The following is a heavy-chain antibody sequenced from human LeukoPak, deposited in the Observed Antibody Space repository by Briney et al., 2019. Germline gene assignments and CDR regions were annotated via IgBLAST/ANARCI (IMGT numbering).Heavy chain of an antibody. V-gene: IGHV1-24*01. CDR1: GYTLTELS. D-gene: IGHD4-23*01. Sequence: ASVNVSCTVSGYTLTELSMHWVRQAPGKGLEWMGGFDPEDGETIYAQKFQGRVTMTEDTSTDTACMELSSLRSEDTAVYYCATAVGYGGPFDYWGQGTLVTVSS. J-gene: IGHJ4*02. CDR3: ATAVGYGGPFDY. CDR2: FDPEDGET.